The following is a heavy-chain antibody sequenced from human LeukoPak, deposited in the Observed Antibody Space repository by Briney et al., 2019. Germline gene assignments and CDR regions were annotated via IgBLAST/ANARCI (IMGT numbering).Heavy chain of an antibody. V-gene: IGHV3-53*01. D-gene: IGHD1-26*01. CDR3: ARERGRGRDSPWFDY. Sequence: XGSLRLSCAASGFIVSGDFMSWVRQAPGKGLEWVSVIYSDGTTYYADSVKGRFTISRDNSKNPLDLQMTGLRAEDTAVYYCARERGRGRDSPWFDYWGQGTLVTVSS. J-gene: IGHJ4*02. CDR1: GFIVSGDF. CDR2: IYSDGTT.